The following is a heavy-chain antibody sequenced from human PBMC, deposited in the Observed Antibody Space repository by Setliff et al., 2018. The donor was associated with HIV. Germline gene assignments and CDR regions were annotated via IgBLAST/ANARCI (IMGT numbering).Heavy chain of an antibody. CDR3: ARWGENSGRPDWRAFDI. CDR2: IGYSGST. J-gene: IGHJ3*02. D-gene: IGHD1-26*01. V-gene: IGHV4-59*01. CDR1: GGSINYYY. Sequence: SETLSLTCTVSGGSINYYYWNWIRQSPGKGLEWIGFIGYSGSTSYNPSLNSRVTISVDTSKNQFSLKLSSVSNADTAVYYCARWGENSGRPDWRAFDIWGQGTMVTVSS.